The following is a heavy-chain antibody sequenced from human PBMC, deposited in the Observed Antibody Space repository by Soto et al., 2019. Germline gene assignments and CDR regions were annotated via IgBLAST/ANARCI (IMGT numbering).Heavy chain of an antibody. Sequence: ASVKVSCKTSGYTFTGYYMHWVRQAPGQGLELMGWINPNSGGANYAQKFQGRVTMTRDTSISTAYMELSRLRSDDTAVYYCARDLYNWNDVAFDYWGQGTLVTVSS. V-gene: IGHV1-2*02. J-gene: IGHJ4*02. CDR1: GYTFTGYY. D-gene: IGHD1-20*01. CDR2: INPNSGGA. CDR3: ARDLYNWNDVAFDY.